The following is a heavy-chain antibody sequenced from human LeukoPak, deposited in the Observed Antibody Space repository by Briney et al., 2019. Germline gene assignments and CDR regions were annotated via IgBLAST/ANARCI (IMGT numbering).Heavy chain of an antibody. CDR1: GGSISSYY. Sequence: SETLSLTCTVSGGSISSYYWSWIRQPAGKGLEWLGRIYTSGSTNYNPSLKSRVTMSVDTSKNQFSLKLSSVTAADTAVYYCARAYKFGGNRAFDIWGQGTMVTVSS. D-gene: IGHD4-23*01. CDR3: ARAYKFGGNRAFDI. J-gene: IGHJ3*02. CDR2: IYTSGST. V-gene: IGHV4-4*07.